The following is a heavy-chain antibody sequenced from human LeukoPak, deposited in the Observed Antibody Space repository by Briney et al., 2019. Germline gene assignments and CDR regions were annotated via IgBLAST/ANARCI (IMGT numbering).Heavy chain of an antibody. CDR2: INHSGST. CDR1: GGSFSGYY. CDR3: ARGRRGVVIRVLYYFDY. V-gene: IGHV4-34*01. Sequence: NPSETLSLTCAVYGGSFSGYYWSWIRQPPGKGLEWIGEINHSGSTNYNPSRKSRVTISVDTSKNQFALKLSSVTAADTAVYYCARGRRGVVIRVLYYFDYWGQGTLVTVSS. J-gene: IGHJ4*02. D-gene: IGHD3-3*01.